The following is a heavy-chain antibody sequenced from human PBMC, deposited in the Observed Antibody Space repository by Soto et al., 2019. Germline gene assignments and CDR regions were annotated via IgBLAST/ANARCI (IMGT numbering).Heavy chain of an antibody. V-gene: IGHV4-30-4*01. CDR1: GGSISSGNYY. D-gene: IGHD4-17*01. CDR2: IYYSGST. CDR3: ASYGGQRSFFDY. J-gene: IGHJ4*02. Sequence: ASETLSLTCTVSGGSISSGNYYWSWIRQPPGKGLEWIGYIYYSGSTYYNPSLKSRVTISVDTSKNQFSLKLSSVTAADTAVYYCASYGGQRSFFDYWGQGTLVTVSS.